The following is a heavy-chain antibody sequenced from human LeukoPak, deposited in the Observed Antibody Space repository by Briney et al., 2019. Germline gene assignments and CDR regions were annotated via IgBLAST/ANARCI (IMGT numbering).Heavy chain of an antibody. CDR2: IYHSGST. D-gene: IGHD4-17*01. J-gene: IGHJ4*02. CDR3: AGRLYGDIDY. Sequence: SETLSLTCTVSGYSISSGYYWGWIRQPPGKGLEWIGSIYHSGSTYYNPSLKSRVTISVDTSKNQFSLKLSSVTAADTAVYYCAGRLYGDIDYWGQGTLVTVSS. CDR1: GYSISSGYY. V-gene: IGHV4-38-2*02.